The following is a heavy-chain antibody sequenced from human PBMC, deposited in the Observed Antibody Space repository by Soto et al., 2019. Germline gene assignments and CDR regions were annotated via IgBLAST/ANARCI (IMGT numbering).Heavy chain of an antibody. CDR3: AKDRYGDYGGVDY. CDR1: GFAVSSKY. D-gene: IGHD4-17*01. Sequence: EVQLVESGGGLIQPGGSLRLSCAASGFAVSSKYMTWVRQAPGKGLEWVSVIYGGGTTYYADSVKGRFTISRDTSKNTLYLQMNSLRAEDTAVYYCAKDRYGDYGGVDYWGQGTLVTVSS. CDR2: IYGGGTT. V-gene: IGHV3-53*01. J-gene: IGHJ4*02.